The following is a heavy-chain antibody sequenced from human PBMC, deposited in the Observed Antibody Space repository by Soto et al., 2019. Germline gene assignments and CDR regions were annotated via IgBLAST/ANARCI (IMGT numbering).Heavy chain of an antibody. Sequence: GGSLILSCAASGFTFSSYGMHWVRQAPGKGLEWVAVISYDGSNKYYADSVKGRFTISRDNSKNTLYLQMNSLRAEDTAVYYCAKEGYSGSYYGYLDYWGQGTLVTVSS. CDR1: GFTFSSYG. J-gene: IGHJ4*02. D-gene: IGHD1-26*01. CDR2: ISYDGSNK. CDR3: AKEGYSGSYYGYLDY. V-gene: IGHV3-30*18.